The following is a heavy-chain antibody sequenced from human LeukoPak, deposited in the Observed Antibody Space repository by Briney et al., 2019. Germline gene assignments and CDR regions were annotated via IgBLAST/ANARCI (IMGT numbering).Heavy chain of an antibody. CDR1: GFTFSSYE. CDR3: ARINVDTAIVIPFDY. Sequence: PGGSLRLSCAASGFTFSSYEMNWVRQAPGKGLEWVSYISSSGSTIYYADSVKGRFTISRDNAKNSLYLQMNSLRAEDTAVYYCARINVDTAIVIPFDYWGQGTLVTVSS. J-gene: IGHJ4*02. V-gene: IGHV3-48*03. D-gene: IGHD5-18*01. CDR2: ISSSGSTI.